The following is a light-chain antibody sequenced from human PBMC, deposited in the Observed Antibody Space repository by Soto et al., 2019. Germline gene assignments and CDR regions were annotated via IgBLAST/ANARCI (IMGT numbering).Light chain of an antibody. Sequence: DIQMTQSPTSLSASVGDRVTITCRASQGIRTFVAWYQQKPGKAPKLLIYAASTLQSGVPSRFRGSGSGTDFTPTINSLQPEDVANDTGEKDSCVPVFGPGTKVESK. J-gene: IGKJ3*01. CDR3: EKDSCVPV. CDR2: AAS. CDR1: QGIRTF. V-gene: IGKV1-27*01.